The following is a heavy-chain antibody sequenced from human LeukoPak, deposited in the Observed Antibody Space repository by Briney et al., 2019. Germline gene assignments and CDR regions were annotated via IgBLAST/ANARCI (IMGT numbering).Heavy chain of an antibody. J-gene: IGHJ4*02. CDR3: ARDPGGYDSSGYYYEENYFDY. CDR1: GGSVSSYY. Sequence: SETLSLTCTVSGGSVSSYYWSWIRQPAGKGLEWIGRIYTSGSTNYNPSLKSRVTMSVDTSKNQFSLKLSSVTAADTAVYYCARDPGGYDSSGYYYEENYFDYWGQGTLVTVSS. CDR2: IYTSGST. D-gene: IGHD3-22*01. V-gene: IGHV4-4*07.